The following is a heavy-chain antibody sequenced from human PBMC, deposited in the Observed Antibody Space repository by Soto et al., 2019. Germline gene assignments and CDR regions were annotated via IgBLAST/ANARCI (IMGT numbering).Heavy chain of an antibody. V-gene: IGHV3-30*18. J-gene: IGHJ4*02. Sequence: VQLLESGGGLIQPGGSLRLSCAASGFTFSYGIHWLRQAPGKGLEWVAYISYDSSNKFYGDSVKGRSTISRDNSKNTQFLQMNSLRAEDKAVYYCAKLVIGYCSGNTCDDYWGQGTLVAVSS. CDR2: ISYDSSNK. CDR1: GFTFSYG. CDR3: AKLVIGYCSGNTCDDY. D-gene: IGHD2-15*01.